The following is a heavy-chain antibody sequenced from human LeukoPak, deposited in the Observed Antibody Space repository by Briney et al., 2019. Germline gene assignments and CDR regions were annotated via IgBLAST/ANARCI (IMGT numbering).Heavy chain of an antibody. CDR1: GFTFSSYW. V-gene: IGHV3-7*01. Sequence: AGGSLRLSCAASGFTFSSYWMSWVRQAPGKGLEWVANIKQDGSEKYYVDSVKGRFTISRDNAKNSLYLQMNSLRAEGTAVYYCARDMCGSCYYYYYYYMDVWGKGTTVTVSS. D-gene: IGHD2-15*01. CDR2: IKQDGSEK. J-gene: IGHJ6*03. CDR3: ARDMCGSCYYYYYYYMDV.